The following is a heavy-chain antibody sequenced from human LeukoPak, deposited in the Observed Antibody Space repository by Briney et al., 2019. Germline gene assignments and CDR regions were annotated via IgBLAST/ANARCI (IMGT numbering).Heavy chain of an antibody. D-gene: IGHD3-22*01. Sequence: SETLSLTCTVSGGSISSSSSHYWVWIRQPPGKGLEWVGSIFYSGTTYCNPSLKSRVTISVDTSKNQFSLKLNSVTAADTAVYYCARLLRTSLDVWGQGTTVTVSS. J-gene: IGHJ6*02. CDR1: GGSISSSSSHY. CDR3: ARLLRTSLDV. CDR2: IFYSGTT. V-gene: IGHV4-39*07.